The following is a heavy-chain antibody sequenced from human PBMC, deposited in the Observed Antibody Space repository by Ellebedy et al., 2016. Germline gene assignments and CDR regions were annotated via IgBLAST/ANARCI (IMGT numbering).Heavy chain of an antibody. D-gene: IGHD4-11*01. V-gene: IGHV3-15*07. CDR1: GLTFTNAW. Sequence: GGSLRLSCTASGLTFTNAWINWVRQAPGKGLEWVGHIKSKFNGGSADYAAPVKGRFTISRDDSKDTVYLQMNSLKTEDTAVYYCTPDGISNYRYYYYGMDVWGQGTTVTVSS. CDR3: TPDGISNYRYYYYGMDV. CDR2: IKSKFNGGSA. J-gene: IGHJ6*02.